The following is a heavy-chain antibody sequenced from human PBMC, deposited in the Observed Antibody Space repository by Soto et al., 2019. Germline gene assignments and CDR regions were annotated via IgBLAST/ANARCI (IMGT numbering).Heavy chain of an antibody. V-gene: IGHV2-5*02. CDR3: AHRYKNAGTPS. CDR1: GFSLSTSAVG. CDR2: IYGGDDK. Sequence: PTLVNPTQTLTLTCTFSGFSLSTSAVGVGWIRQPPGKALEWLAFIYGGDDKYYSTSLKSRLSITKDTSKNQVVLTITNMDPADTATYYCAHRYKNAGTPSWGQGTLVTVSS. J-gene: IGHJ5*02. D-gene: IGHD1-1*01.